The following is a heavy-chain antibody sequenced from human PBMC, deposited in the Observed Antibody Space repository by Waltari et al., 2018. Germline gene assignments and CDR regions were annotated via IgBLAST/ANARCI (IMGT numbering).Heavy chain of an antibody. D-gene: IGHD3-3*01. J-gene: IGHJ4*02. CDR2: INHSGST. Sequence: QVQLQQWGAGLLKPSETLSLTCAVYGGSFSGYYWSWIRQPPGKGLEWSGEINHSGSTNYNPSLKSRVTISVDTSKNQFSLKLSSVTAADTAVYYCARGYDFWSGTDYWGQGTLVTVSS. V-gene: IGHV4-34*01. CDR1: GGSFSGYY. CDR3: ARGYDFWSGTDY.